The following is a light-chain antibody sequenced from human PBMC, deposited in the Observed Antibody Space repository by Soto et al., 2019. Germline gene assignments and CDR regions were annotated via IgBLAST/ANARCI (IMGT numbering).Light chain of an antibody. CDR3: AAWDDSLNGLYV. CDR1: SSKIGSNT. Sequence: QCVLTQPPSASGTPGQRVTISCSGSSSKIGSNTVNWYQQLPGTAPKLLIYSNNQRPSGVPDRFSGSKSGTSASLAISGLQSEDEADYYCAAWDDSLNGLYVFGTGTKVTVL. J-gene: IGLJ1*01. V-gene: IGLV1-44*01. CDR2: SNN.